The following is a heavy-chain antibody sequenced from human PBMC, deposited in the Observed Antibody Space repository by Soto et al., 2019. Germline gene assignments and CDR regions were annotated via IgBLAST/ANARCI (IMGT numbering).Heavy chain of an antibody. CDR1: GGSFSGYY. Sequence: QVQLQQWGAGLLKPSETPSLTCAVYGGSFSGYYWSWIRQPPGKGLEWIGEINHSGSTNYNPSLKSRVTISVDTSKNQFSLKLSSVTAADTAVYYCARGRGGWYPYYYYGMDVWGQGTTVTVSS. V-gene: IGHV4-34*01. J-gene: IGHJ6*02. D-gene: IGHD6-19*01. CDR2: INHSGST. CDR3: ARGRGGWYPYYYYGMDV.